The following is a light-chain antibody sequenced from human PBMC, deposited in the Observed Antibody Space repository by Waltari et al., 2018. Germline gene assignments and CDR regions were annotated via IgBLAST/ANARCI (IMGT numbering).Light chain of an antibody. CDR3: QQYSTPYT. CDR2: DAA. J-gene: IGKJ2*01. CDR1: QSVRDNY. Sequence: ETVLTQSPGPLSLSPGERATLSCRASQSVRDNYLAWYQQKPGQAPRLLIYDAASRATGIPDRFSGSGSGTDFTLTISRLEPEDFAVYYCQQYSTPYTFGQGTKLE. V-gene: IGKV3-20*01.